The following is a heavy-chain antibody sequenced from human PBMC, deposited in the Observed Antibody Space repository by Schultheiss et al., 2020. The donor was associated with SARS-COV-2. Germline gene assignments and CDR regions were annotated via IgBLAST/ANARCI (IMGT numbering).Heavy chain of an antibody. J-gene: IGHJ5*02. CDR1: GGSISSYY. CDR3: ARHNSYCSSTSCGWFDP. Sequence: SETLSLTCTVSGGSISSYYWSWIRQPPGKGLEWIGYIYYSGSTYYNPSLKSRVTISVDTSKNQFSLKLSSVTAADTAVYYCARHNSYCSSTSCGWFDPWGQGTLVTVSS. D-gene: IGHD2-2*01. V-gene: IGHV4-59*08. CDR2: IYYSGST.